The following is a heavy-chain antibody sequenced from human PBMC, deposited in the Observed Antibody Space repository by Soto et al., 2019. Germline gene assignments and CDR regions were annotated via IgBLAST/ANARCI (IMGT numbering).Heavy chain of an antibody. D-gene: IGHD5-12*01. CDR1: GFTFSSYA. V-gene: IGHV3-30-3*01. CDR2: ISYDGSNK. CDR3: ARDRLPRIGLRLWDFDY. J-gene: IGHJ4*02. Sequence: QVQLVESGGGVVQPGRSLRLSCAASGFTFSSYAMHWVRQAPGKGLEWVAVISYDGSNKYYADSVKGRFTISRDNSKTTLYLQMNSLRAEDTAVYYCARDRLPRIGLRLWDFDYWGQGTLVTVSS.